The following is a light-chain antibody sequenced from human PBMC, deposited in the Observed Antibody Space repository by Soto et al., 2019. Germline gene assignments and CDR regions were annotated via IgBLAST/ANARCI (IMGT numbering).Light chain of an antibody. J-gene: IGLJ1*01. Sequence: QSVLTQPASVSGSPGQSITISCTGTSSDVGGYNYVSWYQHHPGKAPKLMIFDVSNRPSGVSNRFSGSKSGNTASLTISGLQPEDEADSYCSSYTAISTRQIGLGTGTKV. CDR1: SSDVGGYNY. V-gene: IGLV2-14*03. CDR3: SSYTAISTRQIG. CDR2: DVS.